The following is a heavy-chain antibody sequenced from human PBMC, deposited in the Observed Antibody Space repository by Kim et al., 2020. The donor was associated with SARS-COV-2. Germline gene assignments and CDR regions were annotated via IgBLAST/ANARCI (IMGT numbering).Heavy chain of an antibody. CDR1: GGSISSSSYY. D-gene: IGHD3-3*01. CDR3: ARREDFTIDY. Sequence: SETLSLTCTVSGGSISSSSYYWGWIRQPPGKGLEWIGSIYYSGSTYYNPSLRSRVTISVDTSKNQFSLKLSSVTAADTAVYYCARREDFTIDYLGQGTLV. V-gene: IGHV4-39*01. J-gene: IGHJ4*02. CDR2: IYYSGST.